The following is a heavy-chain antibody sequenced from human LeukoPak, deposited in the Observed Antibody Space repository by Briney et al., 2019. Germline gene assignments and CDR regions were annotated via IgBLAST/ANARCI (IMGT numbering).Heavy chain of an antibody. CDR1: DGSISSGGYY. CDR3: ARAADPTRAFDI. Sequence: PSETLSLTLTVSDGSISSGGYYWSWIRQHPGKGLEWIGYIYYSGSTYYNPSLKSRVTISVDTSKNQFSLKLSSVTAADTAVYYCARAADPTRAFDIWGQGTMVTVSS. CDR2: IYYSGST. J-gene: IGHJ3*02. V-gene: IGHV4-31*02.